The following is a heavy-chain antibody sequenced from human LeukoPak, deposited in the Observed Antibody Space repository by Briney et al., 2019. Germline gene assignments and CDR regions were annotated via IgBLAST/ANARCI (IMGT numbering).Heavy chain of an antibody. J-gene: IGHJ4*02. CDR1: GFTFSSYS. D-gene: IGHD6-13*01. V-gene: IGHV3-21*04. CDR3: ARGSRAAAQLFDY. CDR2: ISSSSSYI. Sequence: PGGSLRLACAASGFTFSSYSMDWVRQAPGKGLEWVASISSSSSYIYYADSVKGRFTISRDNAKNSLYLQMNSLRAEDTAVYYCARGSRAAAQLFDYWGQGTLVTVSS.